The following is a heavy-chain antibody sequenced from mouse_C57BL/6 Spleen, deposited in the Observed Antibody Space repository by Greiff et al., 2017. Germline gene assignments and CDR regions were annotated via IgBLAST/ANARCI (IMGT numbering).Heavy chain of an antibody. CDR2: IDPSDSYT. D-gene: IGHD3-3*01. CDR1: GFTFTSYW. CDR3: AKEDFGLGDY. Sequence: VQLQQPGAELVKPGASVKLSCKASGFTFTSYWMQWVKQRPGQGLEWIGEIDPSDSYTNYNQKFKGKATLTVDTSSSTAYMQLSSLTSEDSAVYYCAKEDFGLGDYWGQGTSLTVAS. V-gene: IGHV1-50*01. J-gene: IGHJ2*02.